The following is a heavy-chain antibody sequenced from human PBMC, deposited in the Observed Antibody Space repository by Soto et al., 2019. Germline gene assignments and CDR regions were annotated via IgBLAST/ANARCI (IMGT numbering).Heavy chain of an antibody. V-gene: IGHV3-23*01. D-gene: IGHD5-12*01. CDR3: AKAVEMATISDYGMDV. Sequence: EVQLLESGGGLVQPGGSLRLSCAASGFTFSSYAMSWVRQAPGKGLEWVSAISGSGGSTYYADSVKGRFTISRDNAKNSLYLQMNSLRAEDTALYYCAKAVEMATISDYGMDVWGQGTTVTVSS. CDR1: GFTFSSYA. CDR2: ISGSGGST. J-gene: IGHJ6*02.